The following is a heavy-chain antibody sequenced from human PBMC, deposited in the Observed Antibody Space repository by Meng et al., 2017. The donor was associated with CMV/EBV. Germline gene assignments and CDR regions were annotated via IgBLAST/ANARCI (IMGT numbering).Heavy chain of an antibody. CDR3: AREEAVAGTDY. Sequence: CTVSGGSISSGGYYWSWIRQHPGKGLEWIGYIYYSGSTYYNPSLKSRVTISVDTSKNQFSLKLSSVTAADTAVYYCAREEAVAGTDYWGQGTLVTVSS. V-gene: IGHV4-31*02. CDR1: GGSISSGGYY. D-gene: IGHD6-19*01. J-gene: IGHJ4*02. CDR2: IYYSGST.